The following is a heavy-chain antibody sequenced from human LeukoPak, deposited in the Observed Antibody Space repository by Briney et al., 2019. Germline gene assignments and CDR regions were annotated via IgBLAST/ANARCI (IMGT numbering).Heavy chain of an antibody. V-gene: IGHV3-48*01. Sequence: GGSLRLSCAASGFTFSSYSMNWVRQAPGKGLEWVSYISSSSSTIYYADSVKGRFTISIDNAKNSLYLQMNSLRAEDTALYYCARRRDYYDSSGYYWVIDYWGQGTLVTVSS. J-gene: IGHJ4*02. CDR2: ISSSSSTI. D-gene: IGHD3-22*01. CDR1: GFTFSSYS. CDR3: ARRRDYYDSSGYYWVIDY.